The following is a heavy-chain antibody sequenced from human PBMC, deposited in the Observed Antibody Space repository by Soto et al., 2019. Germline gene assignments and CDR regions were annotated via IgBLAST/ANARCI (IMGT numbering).Heavy chain of an antibody. D-gene: IGHD4-17*01. CDR2: ISASSTYI. J-gene: IGHJ4*02. CDR1: GVVFSSYT. CDR3: ARAAHYGDFLRRPEDF. Sequence: FLRQSCAASGVVFSSYTTKWGRQPPGKGLEWVSSISASSTYISYAESLKGRFTISRDNAKHSLYLQLNSLRVEDSAVYFCARAAHYGDFLRRPEDFWGQGTLVIVSS. V-gene: IGHV3-21*01.